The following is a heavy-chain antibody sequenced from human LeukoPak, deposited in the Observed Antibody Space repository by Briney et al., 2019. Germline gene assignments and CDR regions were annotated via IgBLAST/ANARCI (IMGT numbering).Heavy chain of an antibody. CDR1: GGTFSSYA. CDR2: IIPIFGTA. V-gene: IGHV1-69*05. Sequence: VASVKVSCKASGGTFSSYAISWVRQAPGQGLEGMGGIIPIFGTANYAQKFQGRVTITTDESTSTAYMELSSLRSEDTAVYYCARDSSSSRGFDYRGQGTLVTVSS. D-gene: IGHD6-6*01. J-gene: IGHJ4*02. CDR3: ARDSSSSRGFDY.